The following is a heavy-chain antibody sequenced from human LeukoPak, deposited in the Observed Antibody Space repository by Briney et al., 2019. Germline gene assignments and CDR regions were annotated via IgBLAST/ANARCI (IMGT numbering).Heavy chain of an antibody. D-gene: IGHD6-13*01. Sequence: GGSLRLSCAASGFTFSTYEMNWVRQAPGKGLEWLSYISSSGNTIYYADSVKGRLTISRDDSKNTVYLQMNSLRAEDTAVYYCAKEISSSSSWYGDDAFDIWGQGTMVIVSS. V-gene: IGHV3-48*03. J-gene: IGHJ3*02. CDR2: ISSSGNTI. CDR3: AKEISSSSSWYGDDAFDI. CDR1: GFTFSTYE.